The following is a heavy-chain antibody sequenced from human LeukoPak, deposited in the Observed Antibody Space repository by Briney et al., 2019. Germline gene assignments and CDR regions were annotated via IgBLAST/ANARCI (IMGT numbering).Heavy chain of an antibody. J-gene: IGHJ6*02. V-gene: IGHV1-69*04. CDR3: AREITAMNYYYHGMDV. Sequence: ASVKVSCKASGGTFSSYAISWVRQAPGQGLEWMGRIIPIFGIANYAQKFQGRVTITADKSTSTAYMELSSLRSEDTAVYYCAREITAMNYYYHGMDVWGQGTTVTVSS. CDR1: GGTFSSYA. CDR2: IIPIFGIA. D-gene: IGHD5-18*01.